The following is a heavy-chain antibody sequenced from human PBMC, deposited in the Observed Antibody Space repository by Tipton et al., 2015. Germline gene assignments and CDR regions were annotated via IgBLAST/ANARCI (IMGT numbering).Heavy chain of an antibody. CDR2: IGTAGDK. V-gene: IGHV3-13*01. Sequence: SLRLSCAASGFTFSSSDMHWVRQATGKGLEWVSAIGTAGDKYYSGSVKGRFTISRENAKNSFYLQMYSLRAGDTAVYYCAREAGFCTDGVCAFDIWGQGTMVTVSS. D-gene: IGHD2-8*01. CDR3: AREAGFCTDGVCAFDI. J-gene: IGHJ3*02. CDR1: GFTFSSSD.